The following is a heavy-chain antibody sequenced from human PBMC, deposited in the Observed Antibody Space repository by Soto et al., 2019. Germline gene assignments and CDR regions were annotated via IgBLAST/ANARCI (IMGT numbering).Heavy chain of an antibody. CDR1: GYTLTELS. V-gene: IGHV1-24*01. J-gene: IGHJ4*02. CDR2: FDPEDGET. Sequence: ASVKVSCKVSGYTLTELSMHWVRQAPGKGLEWMGGFDPEDGETIYAQKFQGRVTMTEDTSTDTAYMELSSLRSEDTAVYYCATDSLGSGYDEFDYWGQGTLVTVSS. D-gene: IGHD5-12*01. CDR3: ATDSLGSGYDEFDY.